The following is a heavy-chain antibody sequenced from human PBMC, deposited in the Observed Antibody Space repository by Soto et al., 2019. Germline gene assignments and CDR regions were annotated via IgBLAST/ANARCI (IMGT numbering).Heavy chain of an antibody. Sequence: QVQLVASGGGLVKPGGSLRLSCAASGFTFSDDYMNWLRQAPGKWLEWVSYMSSSGNTIYYADSVKGRFTISRDNAKSSVYLQMNSLRAEDTAVYYCARVPDGAYYPYYMDVWGKGITVTVSS. CDR3: ARVPDGAYYPYYMDV. CDR2: MSSSGNTI. V-gene: IGHV3-11*01. D-gene: IGHD4-17*01. J-gene: IGHJ6*03. CDR1: GFTFSDDY.